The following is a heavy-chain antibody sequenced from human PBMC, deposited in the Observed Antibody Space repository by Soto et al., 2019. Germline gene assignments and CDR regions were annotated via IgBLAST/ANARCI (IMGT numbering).Heavy chain of an antibody. CDR2: ISSSGSTI. V-gene: IGHV3-48*03. Sequence: GGSLRLSCAASGFTFSSYEMNWVRQAPGKGLEWVSYISSSGSTIYYADSVKGRFTISRDNAKNSLYLQMNSLRAEDTAVYYCVRVPGSAAGSKNWFDPWGEGTLVT. J-gene: IGHJ5*02. CDR1: GFTFSSYE. D-gene: IGHD6-13*01. CDR3: VRVPGSAAGSKNWFDP.